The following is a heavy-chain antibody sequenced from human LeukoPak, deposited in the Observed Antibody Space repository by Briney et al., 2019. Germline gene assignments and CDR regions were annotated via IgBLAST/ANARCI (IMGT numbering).Heavy chain of an antibody. J-gene: IGHJ4*02. CDR3: ARYPVGAGPIDY. CDR1: GYSFTSYW. CDR2: IYTGDSDT. V-gene: IGHV5-51*01. D-gene: IGHD1-26*01. Sequence: GESLKISCKGSGYSFTSYWIGGVRQMPGKGLEWMGIIYTGDSDTRYSPSFQGQVTISADKSISTPYLQWSSLKASDTDMYYCARYPVGAGPIDYWGQGTLVTVSS.